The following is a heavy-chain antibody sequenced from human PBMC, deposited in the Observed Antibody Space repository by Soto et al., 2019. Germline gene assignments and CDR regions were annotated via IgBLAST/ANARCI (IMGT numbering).Heavy chain of an antibody. J-gene: IGHJ4*02. CDR1: GGSISGSYYY. Sequence: PSETLSLICAVSGGSISGSYYYWAWLRQSPGKGPEWIGSVFYTGFTSYNPSLESRVSVSVDTSKSQFSLKLSAVTAADTAVYYCATSQKGYNWNYFDHWGQGALVTVSS. CDR2: VFYTGFT. D-gene: IGHD1-20*01. V-gene: IGHV4-39*01. CDR3: ATSQKGYNWNYFDH.